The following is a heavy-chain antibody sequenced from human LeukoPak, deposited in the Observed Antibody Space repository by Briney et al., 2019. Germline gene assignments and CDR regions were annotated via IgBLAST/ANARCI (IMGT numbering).Heavy chain of an antibody. Sequence: PGGSLRLSCAASGFTFSSYGKHWVRQAPGKGLEWVAVISYDGSNKYYADSVKGRFTISRDNSKNTLYLQMNSLRAEDTAVYYCARDKAFDWLSLSDAFDIWGQGTIVTVSS. CDR2: ISYDGSNK. J-gene: IGHJ3*02. V-gene: IGHV3-30*03. CDR1: GFTFSSYG. D-gene: IGHD3-9*01. CDR3: ARDKAFDWLSLSDAFDI.